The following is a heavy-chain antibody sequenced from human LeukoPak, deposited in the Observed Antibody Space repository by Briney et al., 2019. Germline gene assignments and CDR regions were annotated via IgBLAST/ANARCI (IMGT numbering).Heavy chain of an antibody. J-gene: IGHJ4*02. CDR3: ARGPEEWLFDY. V-gene: IGHV1-46*01. CDR2: INPSGGST. D-gene: IGHD3-3*01. Sequence: GASVKVSCKASGYTFTSYYMHWVRQAPGQGLEWMGIINPSGGSTSCAQKFQGRVTMTRDMSTSTVYMELSSLRSEDTAVYYCARGPEEWLFDYWGQGTLVTVSS. CDR1: GYTFTSYY.